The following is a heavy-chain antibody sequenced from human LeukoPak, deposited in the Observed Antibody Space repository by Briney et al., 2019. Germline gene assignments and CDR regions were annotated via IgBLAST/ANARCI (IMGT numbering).Heavy chain of an antibody. D-gene: IGHD6-13*01. CDR3: AREGDSNSVGWFDP. CDR2: IYTTGST. V-gene: IGHV4-61*02. Sequence: PSETLSLTCTVSGGSISSGNYYWSWIRQPAGKGLDWIGRIYTTGSTNYNPSLKSRVTISFDTSKNQFSLKLSSVTAADTAVYYCAREGDSNSVGWFDPWGQGTLVTVSS. CDR1: GGSISSGNYY. J-gene: IGHJ5*02.